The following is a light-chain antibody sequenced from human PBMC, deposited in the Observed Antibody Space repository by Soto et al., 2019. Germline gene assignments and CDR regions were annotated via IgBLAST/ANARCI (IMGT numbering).Light chain of an antibody. J-gene: IGLJ3*02. CDR3: CSYAVGNTLV. V-gene: IGLV2-11*01. CDR2: DVT. Sequence: QSALTQPRSVSGFPGQSVTFSCFGTSSDIGTYNFVSWYQQYPGKAPKLMIYDVTRRPSGVPDRFSGSKSGNTASLTISGLQSEDEADYYCCSYAVGNTLVFGGGTKVTVL. CDR1: SSDIGTYNF.